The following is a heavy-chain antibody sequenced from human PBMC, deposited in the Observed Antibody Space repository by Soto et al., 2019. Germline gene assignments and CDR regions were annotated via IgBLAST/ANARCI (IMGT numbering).Heavy chain of an antibody. Sequence: HEQLMESGGGVVQPGRSLRLSCVASGFSFSSQAMHWVRQAPGKGLEWVAAISNDGNRQLYADSVKDRFTISRDNSRNTLDLHMNNLRTEDTGVYFCARDIYSYGSVGTPDIWGQGTMVTVSS. CDR2: ISNDGNRQ. CDR3: ARDIYSYGSVGTPDI. V-gene: IGHV3-30-3*01. D-gene: IGHD5-18*01. J-gene: IGHJ3*02. CDR1: GFSFSSQA.